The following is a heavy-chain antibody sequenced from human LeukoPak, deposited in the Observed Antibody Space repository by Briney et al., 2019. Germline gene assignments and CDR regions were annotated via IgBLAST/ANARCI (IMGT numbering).Heavy chain of an antibody. CDR3: ARHRGLGVMSPYSDY. Sequence: SETLSLTCTISGASISSTSYSWGWIRQPPGKGLDWIGIISNGGSTHYNPSLKSRVYISVDTSKNQFSLKLISVTAADTAAYYCARHRGLGVMSPYSDYWGQGTLVTVSS. J-gene: IGHJ4*02. CDR1: GASISSTSYS. CDR2: ISNGGST. V-gene: IGHV4-39*01. D-gene: IGHD3-3*01.